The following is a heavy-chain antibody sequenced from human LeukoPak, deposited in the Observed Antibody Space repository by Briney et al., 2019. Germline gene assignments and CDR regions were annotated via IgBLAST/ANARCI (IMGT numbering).Heavy chain of an antibody. J-gene: IGHJ3*02. D-gene: IGHD2-15*01. V-gene: IGHV3-43*02. CDR1: GFTFDDYA. Sequence: GGSLRLSCAASGFTFDDYAMHRVRQAPGKGLEWVSLISGDGGSTYYADSVRGRFTISRDNSKNSLYLQMDSLRTEDTAFYYCAKEIDTLGTNAFDIWGQGTMVPVSS. CDR2: ISGDGGST. CDR3: AKEIDTLGTNAFDI.